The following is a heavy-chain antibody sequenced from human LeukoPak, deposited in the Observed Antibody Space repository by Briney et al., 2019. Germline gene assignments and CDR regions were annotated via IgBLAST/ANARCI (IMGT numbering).Heavy chain of an antibody. V-gene: IGHV3-49*04. D-gene: IGHD3-3*01. CDR1: GFTFGDYA. CDR2: IRSKAYGGTT. CDR3: TRLTYYDFWSGYPNDRRSHFDY. Sequence: GGSLRLSCTASGFTFGDYAMSWVRQAPGKGLEWVGFIRSKAYGGTTEYAASVKGRFTISRDDSKSIAYLQMNSLKTEDTAVYYCTRLTYYDFWSGYPNDRRSHFDYWGQGTLVTVSS. J-gene: IGHJ4*02.